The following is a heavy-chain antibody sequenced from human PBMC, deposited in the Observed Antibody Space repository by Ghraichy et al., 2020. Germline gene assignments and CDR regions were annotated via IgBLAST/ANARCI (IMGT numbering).Heavy chain of an antibody. V-gene: IGHV4-31*03. J-gene: IGHJ2*01. CDR1: GGSVSSGGYY. CDR3: ARDEWATVNRWYFDL. CDR2: IYYSGST. D-gene: IGHD4-17*01. Sequence: SLNISCTVSGGSVSSGGYYWSWIRQHPGKGLEWIGYIYYSGSTYYNPSLKSRVTISVDTSKNQFSLKLSSVTAADTAVYYCARDEWATVNRWYFDLWGRGALVTVSS.